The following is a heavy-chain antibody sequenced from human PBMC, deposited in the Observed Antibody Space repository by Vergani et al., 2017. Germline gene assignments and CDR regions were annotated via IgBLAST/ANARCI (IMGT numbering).Heavy chain of an antibody. D-gene: IGHD3-3*01. J-gene: IGHJ4*02. CDR3: ARSFSGAQIWRGYGPFDY. Sequence: QVQLVQSGAEVKKPGSSVKVSCKASGGTFSSYAISWVRQAPGQGLEWMGGIIPIFGTANYAQKFQGRVTITADESTSTAYMELSSLRSEDTAVYYCARSFSGAQIWRGYGPFDYWGQGTLVTVSS. CDR2: IIPIFGTA. V-gene: IGHV1-69*01. CDR1: GGTFSSYA.